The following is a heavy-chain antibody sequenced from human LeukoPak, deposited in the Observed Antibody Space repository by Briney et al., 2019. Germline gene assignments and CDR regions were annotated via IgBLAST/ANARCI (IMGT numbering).Heavy chain of an antibody. Sequence: PGGSLRLSCAASGFTFSNYAMSWVRQAPGKGLEWVSTISGSGGSTYYADSVKGRFTISRDSSKNTLYLLMNSLRAEDTAVYYCAKSSGVAAVVPVAYYWGQGTLVTVSS. V-gene: IGHV3-23*01. CDR2: ISGSGGST. CDR1: GFTFSNYA. D-gene: IGHD6-19*01. J-gene: IGHJ4*02. CDR3: AKSSGVAAVVPVAYY.